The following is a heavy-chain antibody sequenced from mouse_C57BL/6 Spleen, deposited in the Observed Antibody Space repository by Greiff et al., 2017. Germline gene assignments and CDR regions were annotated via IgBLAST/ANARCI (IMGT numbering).Heavy chain of an antibody. CDR3: ARNSNYPRSFDY. CDR2: ISSGSSTI. Sequence: VKLVESGGGLVKPGGSLKLSCAASGFTFSDYGMHWVRQAPEKGLEWVAYISSGSSTIYYADTVKGRFTISRDNAKNTLFLQMTSLRSEDKAMYYCARNSNYPRSFDYWGQGTTLTVSS. J-gene: IGHJ2*01. CDR1: GFTFSDYG. V-gene: IGHV5-17*01. D-gene: IGHD2-5*01.